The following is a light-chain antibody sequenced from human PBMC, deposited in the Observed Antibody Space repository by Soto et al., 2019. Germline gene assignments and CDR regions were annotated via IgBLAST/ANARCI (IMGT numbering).Light chain of an antibody. CDR1: QSVLYSSNNKNY. CDR3: QQYYSTPYT. V-gene: IGKV4-1*01. CDR2: WAS. J-gene: IGKJ2*01. Sequence: DIVMTQSPDSLSVSLGERASINCKSSQSVLYSSNNKNYLSWYQQKPGQHPKLLIYWASTRESGVPDRFSVSGSGTDFTLTISSLQAEDVAGYYFQQYYSTPYTFGQGNKVEIK.